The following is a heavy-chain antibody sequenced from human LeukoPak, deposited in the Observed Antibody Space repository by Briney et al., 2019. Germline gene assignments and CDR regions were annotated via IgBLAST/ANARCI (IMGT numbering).Heavy chain of an antibody. CDR3: ARGAWELLTDHIFDY. Sequence: GGSLRLSCAASGFTFSSYSMNWVRQAPGKGLEWVSSISSSSSYIYYADSVKGRFTISRDNAKNSLYLQMNSLRAEDTAVYYCARGAWELLTDHIFDYWGQGTLVTVSS. J-gene: IGHJ4*02. CDR1: GFTFSSYS. CDR2: ISSSSSYI. D-gene: IGHD1-26*01. V-gene: IGHV3-21*01.